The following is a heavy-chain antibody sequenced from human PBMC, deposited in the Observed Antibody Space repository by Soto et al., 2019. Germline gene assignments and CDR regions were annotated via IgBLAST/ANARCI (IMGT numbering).Heavy chain of an antibody. J-gene: IGHJ4*02. V-gene: IGHV4-34*01. Sequence: PSETLSLTCAVYGGSFSGYYWSWIRQPPGKGLEWIGEINHSGSTNYNPSLKSRVTISVDTSKNQFSLKLSSVTAADTAVYYCARVDSAFSIDYWGQGTLFTVSS. CDR2: INHSGST. D-gene: IGHD2-2*03. CDR3: ARVDSAFSIDY. CDR1: GGSFSGYY.